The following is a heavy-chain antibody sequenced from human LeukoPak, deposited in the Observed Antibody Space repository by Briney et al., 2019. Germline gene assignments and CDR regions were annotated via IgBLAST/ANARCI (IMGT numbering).Heavy chain of an antibody. CDR2: ISHDGSNK. D-gene: IGHD5-18*01. CDR1: GFTFSLFG. V-gene: IGHV3-30*05. Sequence: GRSLRLSCAVSGFTFSLFGMHWVRQAPGKGLEWVAVISHDGSNKYPADSVKGRFTISRDSSKNTLYLQMNSLRVEGTAVYYCAKGGYTYDWGGYFDYWGQGTLVTVSS. CDR3: AKGGYTYDWGGYFDY. J-gene: IGHJ4*02.